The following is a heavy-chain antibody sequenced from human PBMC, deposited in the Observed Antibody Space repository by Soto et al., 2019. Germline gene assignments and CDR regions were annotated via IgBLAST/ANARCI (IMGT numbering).Heavy chain of an antibody. Sequence: GGSLRLSCAASGFTFSSYAMSWVRQAPGKGLEWVSAISGSGGSTYYADSVKGRFTISRDNSKNTLYLQMNSLRAEDTAVYYCAKAVDPEIWGGGYYYYYGMDVWGQGTTVTVSS. CDR3: AKAVDPEIWGGGYYYYYGMDV. CDR2: ISGSGGST. J-gene: IGHJ6*02. V-gene: IGHV3-23*01. D-gene: IGHD3-10*01. CDR1: GFTFSSYA.